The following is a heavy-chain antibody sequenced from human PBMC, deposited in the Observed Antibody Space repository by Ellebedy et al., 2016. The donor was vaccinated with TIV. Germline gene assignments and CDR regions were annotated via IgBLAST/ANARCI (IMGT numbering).Heavy chain of an antibody. J-gene: IGHJ3*02. V-gene: IGHV5-51*01. Sequence: GESLKISCKGSGYSFTSYWIGWVRQMPGKGLEWMGIIYAGDSDSIYNPSFEGQVTISVDKSMSTAYLQWSSLKASDTAMYYCARQGYCSGGTCHSGSQNAFDIWGQGTMVTVSS. CDR2: IYAGDSDS. CDR1: GYSFTSYW. D-gene: IGHD2-15*01. CDR3: ARQGYCSGGTCHSGSQNAFDI.